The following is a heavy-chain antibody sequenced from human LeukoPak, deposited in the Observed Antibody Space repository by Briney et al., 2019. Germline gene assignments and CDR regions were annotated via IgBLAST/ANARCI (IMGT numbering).Heavy chain of an antibody. V-gene: IGHV3-30*03. CDR3: AREAVTRNYFDY. Sequence: GGSLRLSCAASGFTFSSYGMHWVRQAPGKGLEWVAVISYGGSDKYYADSVKGRFTISRDNSKNTLYLQMNSLRAEDTAVYYCAREAVTRNYFDYWGQGTLVTVSS. CDR1: GFTFSSYG. D-gene: IGHD4-17*01. CDR2: ISYGGSDK. J-gene: IGHJ4*02.